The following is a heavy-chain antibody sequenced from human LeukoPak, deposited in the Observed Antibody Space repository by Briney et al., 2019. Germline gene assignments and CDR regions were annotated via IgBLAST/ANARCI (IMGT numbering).Heavy chain of an antibody. J-gene: IGHJ3*02. CDR3: ARAGLLWFGELLYGNAFDI. CDR2: IYSGGST. D-gene: IGHD3-10*01. CDR1: GFTVSSNY. V-gene: IGHV3-53*01. Sequence: GGSLRLSCAASGFTVSSNYMSWVRQAPGKGLEWVSVIYSGGSTYYADPVKGRFTISRDNSKNTLYLQMNSLRAEDTAVYYCARAGLLWFGELLYGNAFDIWGQGTMVTVSS.